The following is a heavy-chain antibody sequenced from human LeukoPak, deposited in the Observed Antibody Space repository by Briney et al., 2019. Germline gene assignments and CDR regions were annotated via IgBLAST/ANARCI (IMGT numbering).Heavy chain of an antibody. CDR2: INHSGST. J-gene: IGHJ4*02. D-gene: IGHD1-26*01. CDR3: ANGRWELLGGFDY. Sequence: SETLSLTCAVYGGSFSGYYWSWIRQPPGKGLEWIGEINHSGSTNYNPSLKSRVTISVDTSKNQFSLKLSSVTAADTAVYYCANGRWELLGGFDYWGQGTLVTVSS. CDR1: GGSFSGYY. V-gene: IGHV4-34*01.